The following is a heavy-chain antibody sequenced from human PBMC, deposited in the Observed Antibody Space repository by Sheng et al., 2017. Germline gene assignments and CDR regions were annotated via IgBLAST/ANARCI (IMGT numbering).Heavy chain of an antibody. CDR2: IHTNGNT. D-gene: IGHD3-10*01. J-gene: IGHJ4*02. Sequence: EVQLVESGGGLIQPGGSLRLSCAASGFTVSGNHMSWVRQAPGKGLEWVSLIHTNGNTYYTDSVKGRFTISRDSSKNTLYLQINSLRAEDTAVYYCARDHEGRPFDDWGQGTLVTV. V-gene: IGHV3-53*01. CDR1: GFTVSGNH. CDR3: ARDHEGRPFDD.